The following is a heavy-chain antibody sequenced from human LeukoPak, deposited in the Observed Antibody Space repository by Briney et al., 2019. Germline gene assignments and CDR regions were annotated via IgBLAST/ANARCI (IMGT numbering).Heavy chain of an antibody. V-gene: IGHV3-23*01. Sequence: GGTLRLSCAASGFTFSSYGMSWVRQAPGKGLEWVSGISGSGGYTYYADSVKGRFTISRDNSKNTLYLQMNSLRAEDTAVYYCAKEFRRGDVDYWGQGTLVTVSS. CDR3: AKEFRRGDVDY. CDR1: GFTFSSYG. CDR2: ISGSGGYT. D-gene: IGHD3-10*01. J-gene: IGHJ4*02.